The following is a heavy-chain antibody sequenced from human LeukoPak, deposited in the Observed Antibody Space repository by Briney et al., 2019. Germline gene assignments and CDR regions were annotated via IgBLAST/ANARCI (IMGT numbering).Heavy chain of an antibody. Sequence: GASVKVSSKASGYTFTSYGISWVRQAPGQGLEWMGWISAHDGNTNYAQELQGRVTMTTDTSTSTAYMELRSLRSDDTAVFYCARDGKFIPYDMDVWGQGTTVTVSS. V-gene: IGHV1-18*01. D-gene: IGHD1-14*01. J-gene: IGHJ6*02. CDR3: ARDGKFIPYDMDV. CDR1: GYTFTSYG. CDR2: ISAHDGNT.